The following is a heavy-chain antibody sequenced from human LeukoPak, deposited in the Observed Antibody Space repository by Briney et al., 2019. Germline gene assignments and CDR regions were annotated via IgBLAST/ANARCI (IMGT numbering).Heavy chain of an antibody. Sequence: SVKVSCKASGYTFTSYDISWVRQAPGQGLEWMGRIIPILGIANYAQKFQGRVTITADKSTSTAYMELSSLRSEDTAVYYCARDSRFLEWFTYNWFDPWGQGTLVTVSS. CDR3: ARDSRFLEWFTYNWFDP. CDR2: IIPILGIA. CDR1: GYTFTSYD. V-gene: IGHV1-69*04. D-gene: IGHD3-3*01. J-gene: IGHJ5*02.